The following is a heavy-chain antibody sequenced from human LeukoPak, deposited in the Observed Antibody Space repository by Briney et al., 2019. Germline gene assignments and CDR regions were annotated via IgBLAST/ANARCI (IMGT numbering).Heavy chain of an antibody. D-gene: IGHD2-15*01. V-gene: IGHV3-33*01. CDR1: GFIFSDYV. J-gene: IGHJ4*02. CDR3: ARDSGRYRSGFDF. Sequence: GGSLRLSCAASGFIFSDYVMHWVRQAPGKGLEWVAVIWFDGSRKYYADSVKGQFTISRDNSKNTLYLQMNSLRAEDTALYYCARDSGRYRSGFDFWGQGSLVTVSS. CDR2: IWFDGSRK.